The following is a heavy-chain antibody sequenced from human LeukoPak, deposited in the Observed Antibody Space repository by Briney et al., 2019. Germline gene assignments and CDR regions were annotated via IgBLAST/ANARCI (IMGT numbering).Heavy chain of an antibody. V-gene: IGHV1-18*01. CDR2: ISAYNENT. CDR1: GYTFKNYG. Sequence: ASVKVSCKASGYTFKNYGVSWVRQAPGPGREWMGWISAYNENTNFAETLQARVTMTADTTTNTAYMELSSLISDDTAMYYCARARYLSGNYDDAFDIWGQGTMGTVSS. D-gene: IGHD3-10*01. CDR3: ARARYLSGNYDDAFDI. J-gene: IGHJ3*02.